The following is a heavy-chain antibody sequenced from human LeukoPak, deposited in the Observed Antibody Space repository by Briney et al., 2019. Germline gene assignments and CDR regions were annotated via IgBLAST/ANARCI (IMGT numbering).Heavy chain of an antibody. CDR3: ARSRYIKYGMVV. J-gene: IGHJ6*02. Sequence: SETLSLTCTVSNGSICNYFWSWIRQPPGGPLEYIGYIYSSGSSNYNPSLKNRVSLSLDKSKNQFSLRLTSVTAADTAVYFCARSRYIKYGMVVWGQGTTVTV. D-gene: IGHD5-18*01. CDR1: NGSICNYF. V-gene: IGHV4-59*01. CDR2: IYSSGSS.